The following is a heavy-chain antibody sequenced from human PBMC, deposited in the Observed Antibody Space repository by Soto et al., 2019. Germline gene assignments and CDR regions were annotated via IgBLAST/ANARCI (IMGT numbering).Heavy chain of an antibody. J-gene: IGHJ6*03. V-gene: IGHV3-23*01. CDR2: ITGSGDSA. CDR1: GFTFNNYA. D-gene: IGHD1-26*01. Sequence: EVQLLESGGGLVQPGGSLRLSCAASGFTFNNYAISWVRQAPGKGLEWVSTITGSGDSAYYADSVKGHFIISRDNSKNTLYMQMHSLGAEDSAIYYCAKGRGTNYYYHMDVWGGGTTVTVSS. CDR3: AKGRGTNYYYHMDV.